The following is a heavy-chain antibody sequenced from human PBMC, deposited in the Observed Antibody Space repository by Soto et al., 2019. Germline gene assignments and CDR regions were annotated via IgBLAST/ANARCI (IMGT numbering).Heavy chain of an antibody. CDR2: IKSKTDGGTT. CDR1: GFTFSNAW. CDR3: TTLAARHYYYYYMDV. Sequence: EVQLVESGGGLVKPGGSLRLSCAASGFTFSNAWMSWVRQAPGKGLEWVGRIKSKTDGGTTDYAAPVKGRFTISRDDSKNTLYLQMNSQKTEDTAVYYCTTLAARHYYYYYMDVWGKGTTVTVSS. D-gene: IGHD6-6*01. V-gene: IGHV3-15*01. J-gene: IGHJ6*03.